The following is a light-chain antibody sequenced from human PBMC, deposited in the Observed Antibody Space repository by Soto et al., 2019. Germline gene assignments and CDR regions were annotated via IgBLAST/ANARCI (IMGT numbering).Light chain of an antibody. Sequence: DIQMTQSPSTLSASVGDRVTITCRASQSISSRLAWYQQKPGKVPKLLIYKASSLESGVPSRFSGSGSGTEFTLTISSLQPDAFATYYCRQYDSYSWTFGHGTKVEI. CDR1: QSISSR. CDR2: KAS. V-gene: IGKV1-5*03. CDR3: RQYDSYSWT. J-gene: IGKJ1*01.